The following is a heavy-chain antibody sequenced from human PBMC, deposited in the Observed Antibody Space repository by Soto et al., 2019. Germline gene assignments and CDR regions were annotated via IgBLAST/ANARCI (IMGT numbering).Heavy chain of an antibody. CDR3: ASIYGSGDRAFDY. V-gene: IGHV1-69*02. D-gene: IGHD3-10*01. CDR2: VNPIVSMS. Sequence: QVQLVQSGAEVKRPGSSVKVSCKASGDTFNFYSINWVRQAPGLGLEWMGRVNPIVSMSNYAQKFQGRVTMTADTSTSTAYMELSSLRSEDTAIYYCASIYGSGDRAFDYWGQGALVTVSS. CDR1: GDTFNFYS. J-gene: IGHJ4*02.